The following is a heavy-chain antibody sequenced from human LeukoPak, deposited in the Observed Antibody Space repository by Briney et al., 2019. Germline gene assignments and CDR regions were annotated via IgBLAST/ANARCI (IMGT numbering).Heavy chain of an antibody. CDR3: ARVDYDILTGYYSPFDY. CDR1: GGSISSSSYY. V-gene: IGHV4-39*07. D-gene: IGHD3-9*01. J-gene: IGHJ4*02. Sequence: SETLSLTCTVSGGSISSSSYYWGWIRQPPGKGLEWIGSIYYSGSTYYNPSLKSRVTISVDTSKNQFSLKLSSVTAADTAVYYCARVDYDILTGYYSPFDYWGQGTLVTVSS. CDR2: IYYSGST.